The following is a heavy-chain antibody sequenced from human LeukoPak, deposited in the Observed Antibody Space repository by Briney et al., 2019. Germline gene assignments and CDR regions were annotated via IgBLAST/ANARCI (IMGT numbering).Heavy chain of an antibody. V-gene: IGHV3-7*03. J-gene: IGHJ4*02. D-gene: IGHD3-22*01. CDR1: GFTFDDYG. Sequence: GGSLRLSCAASGFTFDDYGMSWVRQAPGKGLEWVANIKQDGSEKYYVDSVKGRFTISRDNAKNSLYLQMNSLRAEDTAVYYCAREAWRWDYYDSSGYYLDYWGQGTLVTVSS. CDR3: AREAWRWDYYDSSGYYLDY. CDR2: IKQDGSEK.